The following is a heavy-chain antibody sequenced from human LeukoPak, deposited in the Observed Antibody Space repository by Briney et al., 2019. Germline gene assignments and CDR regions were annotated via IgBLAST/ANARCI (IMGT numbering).Heavy chain of an antibody. Sequence: PGGSLRLSCAASGFTFSSYAMSWVRQAPGKGLEWVSTISGVGASTYYADSVKSRFTISKDNSENTLYLQMNSLRAEDTAVYYCVKDSGTDYRWGQGTLVTVSS. CDR1: GFTFSSYA. CDR2: ISGVGAST. J-gene: IGHJ4*02. V-gene: IGHV3-23*01. D-gene: IGHD3-10*01. CDR3: VKDSGTDYR.